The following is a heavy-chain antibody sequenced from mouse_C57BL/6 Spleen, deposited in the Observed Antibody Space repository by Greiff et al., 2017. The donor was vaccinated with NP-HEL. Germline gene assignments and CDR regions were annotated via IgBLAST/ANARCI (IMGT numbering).Heavy chain of an antibody. V-gene: IGHV1-15*01. D-gene: IGHD1-1*01. CDR1: GYTFTDYE. CDR2: IDPETGGT. J-gene: IGHJ3*01. CDR3: TREYYGSRGFAY. Sequence: VQLQQSGAELVRPGASVTLSCKASGYTFTDYEMPWVKQTPVHGLEWIGAIDPETGGTAYNQKFKGKAILTADKSSSTAYMELRSLTSEDSAVYYCTREYYGSRGFAYWGQGTLVTVSA.